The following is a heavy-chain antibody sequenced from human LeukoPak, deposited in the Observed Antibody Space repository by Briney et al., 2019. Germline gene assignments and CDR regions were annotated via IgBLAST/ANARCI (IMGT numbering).Heavy chain of an antibody. J-gene: IGHJ4*02. D-gene: IGHD3-10*01. CDR2: INWNGGST. V-gene: IGHV3-20*04. CDR3: ARVDGYYYGSGSLDI. CDR1: GFTFDDYG. Sequence: GGSLRLSCAASGFTFDDYGMSWVRQAPGKGLEWVSGINWNGGSTGYADSVKGRFTISRDNAKNSLYLQMNSLRAEDTALYYCARVDGYYYGSGSLDIWGQGTLVTVSS.